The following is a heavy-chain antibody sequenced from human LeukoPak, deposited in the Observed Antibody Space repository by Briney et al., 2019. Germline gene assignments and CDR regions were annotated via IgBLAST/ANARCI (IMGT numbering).Heavy chain of an antibody. D-gene: IGHD3-10*02. Sequence: GRSLRLSCAASGFSFDDYAMHWVRQAPGKGLEGVAVIWYDGSEEYYADSVKGRFTISRDNSKNTLYLQMNSLRAEDTAVYYCARCSGYGMDVWGQGTTVTVSS. V-gene: IGHV3-33*08. J-gene: IGHJ6*02. CDR2: IWYDGSEE. CDR3: ARCSGYGMDV. CDR1: GFSFDDYA.